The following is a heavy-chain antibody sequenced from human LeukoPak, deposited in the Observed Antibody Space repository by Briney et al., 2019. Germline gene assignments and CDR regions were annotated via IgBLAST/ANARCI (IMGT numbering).Heavy chain of an antibody. CDR3: AAPTSSGWYYFDY. V-gene: IGHV3-23*01. J-gene: IGHJ4*02. Sequence: TGGSLRLSCAASGFTFSSYAMSWVRQAPGKGLEWVSAISGSGGSTYYADSVKGRFTISRDNSKNTLYLQMNSLRAEDTSVYYCAAPTSSGWYYFDYWGQGTLVTVSS. CDR2: ISGSGGST. D-gene: IGHD6-19*01. CDR1: GFTFSSYA.